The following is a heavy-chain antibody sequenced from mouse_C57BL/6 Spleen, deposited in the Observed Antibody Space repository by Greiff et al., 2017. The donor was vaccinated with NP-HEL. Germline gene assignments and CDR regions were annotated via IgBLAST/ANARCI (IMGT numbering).Heavy chain of an antibody. CDR2: IYPGDGDT. CDR3: ARCDGYYGMDY. CDR1: GYAFSSSW. Sequence: QVQLQQSGPELVKPGASVKISCKASGYAFSSSWMNWVKQRPGKGLEWIGRIYPGDGDTNYNGKFKGKATLTADKSSSTAYMQLSSLTSEDSAVYFCARCDGYYGMDYWGQGTSVTVSS. D-gene: IGHD2-3*01. V-gene: IGHV1-82*01. J-gene: IGHJ4*01.